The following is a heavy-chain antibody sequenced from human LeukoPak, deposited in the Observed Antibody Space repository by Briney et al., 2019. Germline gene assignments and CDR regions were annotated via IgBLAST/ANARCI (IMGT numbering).Heavy chain of an antibody. CDR3: ARALRYFDWLKVPGDAFDI. D-gene: IGHD3-9*01. CDR1: GGSISSYY. J-gene: IGHJ3*02. V-gene: IGHV4-4*07. Sequence: SETLSLTCTVSGGSISSYYWSWIRQPAGKGLEWIGRIYTSGSTNYNPSLKSRVTMSVDTSKNQFSLKLSSVTAADTAVYYCARALRYFDWLKVPGDAFDIWGQGTMVTVSS. CDR2: IYTSGST.